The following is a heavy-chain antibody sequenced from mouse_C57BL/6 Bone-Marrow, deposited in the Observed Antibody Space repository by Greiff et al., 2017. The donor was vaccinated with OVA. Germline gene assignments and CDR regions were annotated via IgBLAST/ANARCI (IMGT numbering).Heavy chain of an antibody. Sequence: QVQLQQSGAELVKPGASVKLSCKASGYTFTSYWMHWVKQRPGQGLEWIGMIHPNSGSTNYNEKFKSKATLTVDKSSSTAYMQLSSLTSEDSAVYYCARNGNHYAMDYWGQGTSVTVSS. D-gene: IGHD1-1*01. J-gene: IGHJ4*01. CDR1: GYTFTSYW. V-gene: IGHV1-64*01. CDR2: IHPNSGST. CDR3: ARNGNHYAMDY.